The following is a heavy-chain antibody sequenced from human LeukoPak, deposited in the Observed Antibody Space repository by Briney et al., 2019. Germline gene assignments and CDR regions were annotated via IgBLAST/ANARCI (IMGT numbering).Heavy chain of an antibody. CDR1: GYTFTGYY. V-gene: IGHV1-2*06. D-gene: IGHD3-22*01. CDR2: INPNSGDT. J-gene: IGHJ4*02. CDR3: ARDFGYYVTSGLSD. Sequence: ASVKVSCKASGYTFTGYYMQWVRQAPGQGPEWMGRINPNSGDTNYAQKFQGRVTMARDTSISTAYMELSRLRSDDTAVYYCARDFGYYVTSGLSDWGQGTLVTVSS.